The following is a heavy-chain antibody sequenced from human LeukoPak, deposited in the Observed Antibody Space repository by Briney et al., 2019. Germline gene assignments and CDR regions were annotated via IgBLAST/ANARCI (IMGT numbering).Heavy chain of an antibody. V-gene: IGHV3-49*03. CDR1: GFTFGDYA. CDR3: TRNYDYSNYVLPDY. Sequence: PGGSLRLSCTASGFTFGDYAMSWFRQAPGKGLEWVGFIRSKAYGGTTEYAASVKGRFTISRDDSKSIAYLQMNSLKTEDTAVYYCTRNYDYSNYVLPDYWGQGTLVTVSS. CDR2: IRSKAYGGTT. D-gene: IGHD4-11*01. J-gene: IGHJ4*02.